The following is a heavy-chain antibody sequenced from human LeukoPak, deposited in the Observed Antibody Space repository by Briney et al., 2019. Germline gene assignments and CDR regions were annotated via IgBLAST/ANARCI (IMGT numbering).Heavy chain of an antibody. J-gene: IGHJ4*02. CDR3: AKDRIFGVVIIQYYFDY. CDR2: ISGSGGST. Sequence: PGGSLRLSCAASGFTFSSYAMSWVRQAPGKGLEWVSAISGSGGSTHYADSVKGRFTISRDNSKNTLYLQMNSLRAEDTAVYYSAKDRIFGVVIIQYYFDYWGQGTLVTISS. D-gene: IGHD3-3*01. CDR1: GFTFSSYA. V-gene: IGHV3-23*01.